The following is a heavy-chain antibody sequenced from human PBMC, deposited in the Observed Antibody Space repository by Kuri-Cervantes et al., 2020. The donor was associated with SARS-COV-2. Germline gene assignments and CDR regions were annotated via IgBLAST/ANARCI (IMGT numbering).Heavy chain of an antibody. D-gene: IGHD4-17*01. J-gene: IGHJ4*02. V-gene: IGHV3-23*01. Sequence: GESLRLSCAASGFTVSSNYMSWIRQAPGKGLEWVSYISSSGSTTYYADSVKGRFTISRDNSKNTLYLQMNSLRAEDTAVYYCAKRGVYGDYGWGQGTLVTVSS. CDR2: ISSSGSTT. CDR3: AKRGVYGDYG. CDR1: GFTVSSNY.